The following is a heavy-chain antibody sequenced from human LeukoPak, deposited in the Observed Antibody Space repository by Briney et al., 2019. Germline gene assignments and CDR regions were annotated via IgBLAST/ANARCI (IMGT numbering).Heavy chain of an antibody. V-gene: IGHV4-59*08. J-gene: IGHJ4*02. Sequence: PSETLSLTCTVSGGSISSYYWSWIRQPPGKGLEWIGYIYYSGSTNYNPSLKSRVAISVDTSENQFSLKLSSVTAADTAVYYCARRGPYDSSGYYWDYWGQGALVTVSS. CDR1: GGSISSYY. D-gene: IGHD3-22*01. CDR2: IYYSGST. CDR3: ARRGPYDSSGYYWDY.